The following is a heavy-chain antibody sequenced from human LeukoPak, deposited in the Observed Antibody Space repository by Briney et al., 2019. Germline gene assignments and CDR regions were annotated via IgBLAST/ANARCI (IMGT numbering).Heavy chain of an antibody. J-gene: IGHJ2*01. Sequence: SETLSLTCTVSGGSISSSSYYWGWIRQPPGKGLAWFGRIYYSGSTYYNPSLKSRVTISVDTSKNQFSLKLSSVTAADTAVYYCARGYYDSSGYPAWYFDLWGRGTLVTVSS. V-gene: IGHV4-39*07. CDR2: IYYSGST. D-gene: IGHD3-22*01. CDR1: GGSISSSSYY. CDR3: ARGYYDSSGYPAWYFDL.